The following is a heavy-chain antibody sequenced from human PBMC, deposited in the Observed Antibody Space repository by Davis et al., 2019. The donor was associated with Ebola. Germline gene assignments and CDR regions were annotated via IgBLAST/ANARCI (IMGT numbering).Heavy chain of an antibody. J-gene: IGHJ6*02. CDR2: ISGSGGST. Sequence: GGSLRLSCAASGFTFSSYAMSWVRQAPGKGLEWVSAISGSGGSTYYADSVKGRFTISRDNSRNTLYLQMNSLRAEDTAVYYCAKQLLYAGNYYYYYGMDVWGQGTTVTVSS. V-gene: IGHV3-23*01. CDR1: GFTFSSYA. CDR3: AKQLLYAGNYYYYYGMDV. D-gene: IGHD2-2*02.